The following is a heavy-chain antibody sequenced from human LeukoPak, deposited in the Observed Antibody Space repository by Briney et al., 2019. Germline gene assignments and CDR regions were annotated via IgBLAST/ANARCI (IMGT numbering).Heavy chain of an antibody. CDR1: GYSISSGYY. CDR3: ARAKWDPRVLGESVRPYNWFDP. V-gene: IGHV4-38-2*01. CDR2: IYHSGNT. J-gene: IGHJ5*02. D-gene: IGHD3-10*01. Sequence: SETLSLTCAVSGYSISSGYYWGWIRQPPGKGLEWIGSIYHSGNTYYNPSLKSRVTISVDTSKNQFSLKLSSVTAADTAVYYCARAKWDPRVLGESVRPYNWFDPWGQGTLVSVSS.